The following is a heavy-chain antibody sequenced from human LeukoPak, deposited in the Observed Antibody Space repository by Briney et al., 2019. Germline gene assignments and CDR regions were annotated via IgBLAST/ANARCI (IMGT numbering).Heavy chain of an antibody. Sequence: VASVKVSCKASGYTFTSYGISWVPHTPQQRLEWMGWISAYNGNTNYAQKLQGRVTMTTDTSTSTAYMELRSLRSDDTAVYYCARAGYGEMAGMDVWGKGTTVTVSS. D-gene: IGHD4-17*01. CDR1: GYTFTSYG. CDR3: ARAGYGEMAGMDV. CDR2: ISAYNGNT. J-gene: IGHJ6*04. V-gene: IGHV1-18*01.